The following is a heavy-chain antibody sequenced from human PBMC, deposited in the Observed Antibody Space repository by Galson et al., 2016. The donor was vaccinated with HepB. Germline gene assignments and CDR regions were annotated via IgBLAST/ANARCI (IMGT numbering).Heavy chain of an antibody. CDR2: IIPIFGTA. V-gene: IGHV1-69*06. D-gene: IGHD3-3*01. CDR1: GGTFSSYA. Sequence: SVKVSCKASGGTFSSYAISRVRQAPGQGLEWMGGIIPIFGTANYAQKFQGRVTITADKSTSTAYMELSSLRSEDTAVYYCASPYYDFWSGYYPSYYYYGMDVWGQGTTVTVSS. J-gene: IGHJ6*02. CDR3: ASPYYDFWSGYYPSYYYYGMDV.